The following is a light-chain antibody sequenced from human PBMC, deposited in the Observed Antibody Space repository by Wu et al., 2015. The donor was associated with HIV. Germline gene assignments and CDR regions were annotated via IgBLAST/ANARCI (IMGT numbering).Light chain of an antibody. J-gene: IGKJ1*01. Sequence: TLSVVVQGIQPPSPAGPVSILVGRLAWYQKKPGQAPHGSSSYGVDTRATDIPARFSAYGSGTEFTLTITNMQSEDLAIYYCQYQGTFGQGTRVEI. CDR1: SILVGR. CDR3: QYQGT. V-gene: IGKV3-15*01. CDR2: GVD.